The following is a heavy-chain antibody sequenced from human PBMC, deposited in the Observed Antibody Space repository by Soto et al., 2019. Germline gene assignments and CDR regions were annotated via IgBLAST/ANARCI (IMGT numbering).Heavy chain of an antibody. V-gene: IGHV3-23*01. Sequence: GGSLRLSCAASGFTFNSYAMSWVRQAPGKGLEWVSAISGSGVSTYYADSVKGRFTISRDNSKNTLYLQMNSLRAEDTAVYYCAKDREAQQWLFKPYFDYWGQGTLVTVSS. J-gene: IGHJ4*02. CDR2: ISGSGVST. CDR3: AKDREAQQWLFKPYFDY. D-gene: IGHD6-19*01. CDR1: GFTFNSYA.